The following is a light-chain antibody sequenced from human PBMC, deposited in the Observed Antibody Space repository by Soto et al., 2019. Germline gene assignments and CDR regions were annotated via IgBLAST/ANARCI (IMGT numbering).Light chain of an antibody. CDR1: SSDVGRYNY. J-gene: IGLJ7*01. CDR2: EVT. Sequence: QSALTQPASVSGSPGQSITISCTGTSSDVGRYNYVSWYQHHPGKAPKLLIYEVTKRPSGVSNRFSGSKSGNTASLTISGLQADDEADYYCSSYTTDSTYVFGSGTQLTVL. V-gene: IGLV2-14*01. CDR3: SSYTTDSTYV.